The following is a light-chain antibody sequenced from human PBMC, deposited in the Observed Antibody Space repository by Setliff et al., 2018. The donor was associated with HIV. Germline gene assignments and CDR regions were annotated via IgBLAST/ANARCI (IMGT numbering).Light chain of an antibody. CDR1: SSDVGGYYS. CDR2: DVI. J-gene: IGLJ1*01. V-gene: IGLV2-14*03. Sequence: QSALTQHASVSGSPGQSITISCTGISSDVGGYYSVSWYQQHPGKAPKLMIYDVINRPSGVSNRFSGSRSGNTASLTISGLQVEDEADYYCSSYTTSSTLYVFGPGTKVTV. CDR3: SSYTTSSTLYV.